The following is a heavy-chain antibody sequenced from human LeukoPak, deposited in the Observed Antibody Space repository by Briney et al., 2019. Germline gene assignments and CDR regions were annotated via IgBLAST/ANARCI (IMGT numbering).Heavy chain of an antibody. D-gene: IGHD1-26*01. CDR2: ISGSGGST. Sequence: GGSLRLSCAASGFTFSSYAMSWVRQAPGKGLEWVSAISGSGGSTYYADSVKGRFTISRDDSKNTLYLQMNSLRAEDTAVYYCAKALQWELLFPHWGQGTLVTVSS. CDR3: AKALQWELLFPH. J-gene: IGHJ4*02. V-gene: IGHV3-23*01. CDR1: GFTFSSYA.